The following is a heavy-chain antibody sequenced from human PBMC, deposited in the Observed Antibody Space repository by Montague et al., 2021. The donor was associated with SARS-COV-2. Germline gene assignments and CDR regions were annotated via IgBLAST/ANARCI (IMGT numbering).Heavy chain of an antibody. CDR3: ARATMIVVVIGAFDI. J-gene: IGHJ3*02. CDR2: IYYSGST. V-gene: IGHV4-31*03. CDR1: GGSISSGGYY. Sequence: TLSLTCTVSGGSISSGGYYWSWIRQHPGKGLEWIGYIYYSGSTYYNPSLKSRVTISVDTSKNQFSLKLSSVTAADTAVYYCARATMIVVVIGAFDIWGQGPTVPVSS. D-gene: IGHD3-22*01.